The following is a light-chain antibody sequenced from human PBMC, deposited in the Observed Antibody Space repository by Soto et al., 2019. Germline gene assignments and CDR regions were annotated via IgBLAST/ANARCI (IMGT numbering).Light chain of an antibody. CDR1: QSVSSY. V-gene: IGKV3-11*01. J-gene: IGKJ4*01. CDR2: DAS. Sequence: EVVLTQSPATLSLSPGERATLSCRASQSVSSYLAWYQQKPGQAPRLLIYDASNRATRIPARFSGSGSGTDFTLTISSLEPEDFAVYYCQQRNYRTTLGGGTKVDI. CDR3: QQRNYRTT.